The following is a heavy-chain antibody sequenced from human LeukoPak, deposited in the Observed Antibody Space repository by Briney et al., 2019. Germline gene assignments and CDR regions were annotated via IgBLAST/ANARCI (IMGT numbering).Heavy chain of an antibody. D-gene: IGHD2-21*02. CDR1: GGTFSSYA. CDR3: ARDGNCGGDCYSMDV. CDR2: IIPIFGIA. J-gene: IGHJ6*02. Sequence: SVKVSCKASGGTFSSYAISWVRQAPGQGLEWMGRIIPIFGIANYAQKFQGRVTITSDKSTSTAYMELSSLRSEDTAVYYCARDGNCGGDCYSMDVWGQGTTVTVSS. V-gene: IGHV1-69*04.